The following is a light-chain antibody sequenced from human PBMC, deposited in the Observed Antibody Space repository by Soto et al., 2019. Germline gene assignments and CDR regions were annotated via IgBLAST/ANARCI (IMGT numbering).Light chain of an antibody. V-gene: IGKV3-20*01. CDR1: QSVSSN. J-gene: IGKJ5*01. CDR3: QPSGYSPIT. CDR2: GAS. Sequence: EIVLTQYPATLSVSPGERYTLSCMASQSVSSNLAWYQQKRGQAPRLLMFGASSRATGIPDRFSGSGSGTDFTLTIYRLEPEDFAVYYCQPSGYSPITVGPVTRLEIK.